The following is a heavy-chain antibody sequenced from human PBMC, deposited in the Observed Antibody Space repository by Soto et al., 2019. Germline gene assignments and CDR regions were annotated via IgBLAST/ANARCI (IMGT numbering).Heavy chain of an antibody. J-gene: IGHJ4*02. CDR1: GGTFSSYA. CDR3: ATPTDYNLAGFDY. CDR2: IIPIFGTA. V-gene: IGHV1-69*13. D-gene: IGHD4-4*01. Sequence: SVKVSCKASGGTFSSYAISWVRQAPGQGLEWMGGIIPIFGTANYAQKFQGRVTITADESASTAYMELSSLRSEDTAVYYCATPTDYNLAGFDYWGQGTLVTVSS.